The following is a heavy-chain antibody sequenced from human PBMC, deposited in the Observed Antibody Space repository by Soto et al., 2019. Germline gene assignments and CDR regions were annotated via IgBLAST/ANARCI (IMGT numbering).Heavy chain of an antibody. Sequence: EVQLVESGGGLVKPGGSLSLSCAASGFNFSGYSLNWVRQAPGKGLEWVSSISRSSSNIYYVDSVKGRFTIPRDNAKNSLYLQMNSLRAEDTAVYYCARDLKVAAAGTGYYYYGMDVWGQGTTVTVSS. CDR3: ARDLKVAAAGTGYYYYGMDV. V-gene: IGHV3-21*01. J-gene: IGHJ6*02. CDR1: GFNFSGYS. D-gene: IGHD6-13*01. CDR2: ISRSSSNI.